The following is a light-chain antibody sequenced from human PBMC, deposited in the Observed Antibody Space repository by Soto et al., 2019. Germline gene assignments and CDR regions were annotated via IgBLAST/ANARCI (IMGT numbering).Light chain of an antibody. CDR1: TGAVTSSHY. CDR2: DTS. CDR3: SLSYSDVRV. V-gene: IGLV7-46*01. Sequence: QSVVTQEPSLTVSPGGTGTLTCGSSTGAVTSSHYPYWFQQKPGQAPRALIYDTSNKHSWTPARFSGSLLGGKPALILSGAQPEDEADYYCSLSYSDVRVFGGGTKVTVL. J-gene: IGLJ3*02.